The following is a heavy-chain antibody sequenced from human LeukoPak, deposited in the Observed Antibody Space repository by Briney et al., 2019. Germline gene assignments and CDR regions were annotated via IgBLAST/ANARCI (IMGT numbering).Heavy chain of an antibody. J-gene: IGHJ4*02. V-gene: IGHV3-30*18. Sequence: PGGSLRLSCAASGFNISDFWMTWVRQAPGKGLEWVAVISYDGRNEYYVDSVKGRFTMSRDNSKNTVYLQMNSLRPEDTALYYCAQGEAVAGYPFDYWGQGTQVTVSS. CDR1: GFNISDFW. CDR3: AQGEAVAGYPFDY. CDR2: ISYDGRNE. D-gene: IGHD6-19*01.